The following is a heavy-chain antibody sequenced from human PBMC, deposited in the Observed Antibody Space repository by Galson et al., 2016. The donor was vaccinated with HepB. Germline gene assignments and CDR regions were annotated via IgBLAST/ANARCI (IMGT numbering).Heavy chain of an antibody. V-gene: IGHV3-9*01. CDR1: GFTFDDYA. CDR2: LSWNGGSV. Sequence: SLRLSCAASGFTFDDYAMHWVRQAPGKGLEWVSGLSWNGGSVDFADSVKGRFTISRDNAKNSLYLQMNSLTTEDTALYYCVKDSDSYYDTLTRVHAFDFWGRGTMVTVSS. D-gene: IGHD3-9*01. J-gene: IGHJ3*01. CDR3: VKDSDSYYDTLTRVHAFDF.